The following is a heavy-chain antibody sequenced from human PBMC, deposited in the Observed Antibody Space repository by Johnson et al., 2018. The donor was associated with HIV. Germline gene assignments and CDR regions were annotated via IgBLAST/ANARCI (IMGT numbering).Heavy chain of an antibody. D-gene: IGHD6-6*01. CDR3: LKERQRVRSFDI. Sequence: QVQLVESGGGVVQPGGSLRLSCAASGFTFSYYGMHWVRQAPGKGLEWVSFIRFDGSNKYYADSVKGRFTVSRDNTKNTLFLEMNSLRPEETAVYYCLKERQRVRSFDIWGQGTMVTVSS. V-gene: IGHV3-30*02. CDR2: IRFDGSNK. J-gene: IGHJ3*02. CDR1: GFTFSYYG.